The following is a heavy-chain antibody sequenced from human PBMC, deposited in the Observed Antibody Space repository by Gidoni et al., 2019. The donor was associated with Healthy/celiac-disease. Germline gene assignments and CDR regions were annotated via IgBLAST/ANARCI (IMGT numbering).Heavy chain of an antibody. V-gene: IGHV4-31*03. D-gene: IGHD5-12*01. CDR2: IYYSGST. CDR1: GGSISIGGYY. Sequence: QVQLQESGPGLVKPSQTLSLTCTVSGGSISIGGYYWSWIRQHPGKGLEWIGYIYYSGSTYYNPSLKSRVTISVDTSKNQFSLKLSSVTAADTAVYYCAREGRDGYNLYYFDYWGQGTLVTVSS. J-gene: IGHJ4*02. CDR3: AREGRDGYNLYYFDY.